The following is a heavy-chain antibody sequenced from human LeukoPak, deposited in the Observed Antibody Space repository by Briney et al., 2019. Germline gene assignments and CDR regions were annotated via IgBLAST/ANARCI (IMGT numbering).Heavy chain of an antibody. J-gene: IGHJ4*02. D-gene: IGHD3-22*01. CDR2: IYPGDSET. V-gene: IGHV5-51*01. CDR3: ARREYYDSSGYYIDY. Sequence: GESLKISCKASGYTFTNYWIGWVRQLPGKGLEWMGIIYPGDSETKYSPSFQGQVTISADKSISTAYLQWSSLKASDTAMYYCARREYYDSSGYYIDYWGQGTLVTVSS. CDR1: GYTFTNYW.